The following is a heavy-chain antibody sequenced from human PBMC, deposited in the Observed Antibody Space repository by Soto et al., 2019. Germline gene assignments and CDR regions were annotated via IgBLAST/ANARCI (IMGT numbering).Heavy chain of an antibody. V-gene: IGHV4-4*02. D-gene: IGHD6-19*01. CDR3: GRGLGGGWYYFDY. CDR2: IYHSGSA. J-gene: IGHJ4*02. Sequence: SETLSLTCLVSSDSIKSNYWWAWVRQAPGQAQEWIGEIYHSGSAIYKPSLKSRVTLSLDRSENAFSLTINSVTAADTAMYYCGRGLGGGWYYFDYWGPGTLVTVSS. CDR1: SDSIKSNYW.